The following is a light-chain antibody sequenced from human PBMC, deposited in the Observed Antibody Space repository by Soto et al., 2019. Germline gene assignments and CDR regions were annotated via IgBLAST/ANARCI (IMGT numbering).Light chain of an antibody. CDR1: QSVSSN. Sequence: EIVMTQSPATLSVSPGERATLSCRASQSVSSNLAWYQQKPGQAPRLLIYGTSTRATGVPARFSGSGSGTVFTLTIISLLPEDFAVYYCQQYNNWPRTFGQGTKVDIK. CDR3: QQYNNWPRT. V-gene: IGKV3-15*01. J-gene: IGKJ1*01. CDR2: GTS.